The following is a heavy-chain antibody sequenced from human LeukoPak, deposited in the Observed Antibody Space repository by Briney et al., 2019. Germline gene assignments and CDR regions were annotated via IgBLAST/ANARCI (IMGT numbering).Heavy chain of an antibody. Sequence: SETLSLTCTVSGGSISSYYWSWIRQPPGEGLEWIGYIYYSGSTNYNPSLKSRVTISVDTSKNQFSLKLSSVTAADTAVYYCARHKPRYSRFDYWGQGTLVTVSS. V-gene: IGHV4-59*08. D-gene: IGHD5-18*01. CDR1: GGSISSYY. CDR2: IYYSGST. J-gene: IGHJ4*02. CDR3: ARHKPRYSRFDY.